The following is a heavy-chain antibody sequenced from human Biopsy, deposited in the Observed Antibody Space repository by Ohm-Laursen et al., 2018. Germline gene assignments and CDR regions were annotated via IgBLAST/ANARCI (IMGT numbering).Heavy chain of an antibody. Sequence: SETLSLTCAVSGYSVTNDYYWGWIRQPPGKGLEWIGNIYYDGITYYNPSLKSRVAMSVDTSKNQFSLRLTSVTAADTAVYYCARMFARLGPCSGGTCYPGDDYWGQGTLVTVSS. J-gene: IGHJ4*02. CDR1: GYSVTNDYY. CDR3: ARMFARLGPCSGGTCYPGDDY. CDR2: IYYDGIT. V-gene: IGHV4-38-2*01. D-gene: IGHD2-15*01.